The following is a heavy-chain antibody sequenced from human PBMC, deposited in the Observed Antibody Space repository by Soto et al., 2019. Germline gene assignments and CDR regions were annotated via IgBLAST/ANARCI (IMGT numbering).Heavy chain of an antibody. CDR3: ARDGNFYDTSGYYYFDH. V-gene: IGHV3-7*01. CDR1: GFTSGSYW. Sequence: GGSLRLSCAASGFTSGSYWMSWVRQAPGKGLEWVANINQDGSETYYVDSVKGRFTIFRDNAKNSLYLQMNSLRAEDTAVYYCARDGNFYDTSGYYYFDHWGQGTQVTVSS. D-gene: IGHD3-22*01. CDR2: INQDGSET. J-gene: IGHJ5*02.